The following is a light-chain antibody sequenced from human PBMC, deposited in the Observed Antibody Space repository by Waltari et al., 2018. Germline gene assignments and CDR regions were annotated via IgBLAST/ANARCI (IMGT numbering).Light chain of an antibody. CDR1: QSVTSPY. CDR3: QQYGSSLWT. J-gene: IGKJ1*01. CDR2: GAS. V-gene: IGKV3-20*01. Sequence: EIVLMQSPGTLSLSPGERATLSCRASQSVTSPYLAWYQQKPGQAPRLLIYGASNRATGIPDRFSGSGSGTDFTLTISRLEPEDFAVYYCQQYGSSLWTFGQGTKVEIK.